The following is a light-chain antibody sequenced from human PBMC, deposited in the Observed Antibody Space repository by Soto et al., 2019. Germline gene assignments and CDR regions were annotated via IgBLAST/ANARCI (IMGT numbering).Light chain of an antibody. CDR1: ENIILY. V-gene: IGKV1-39*01. J-gene: IGKJ1*01. CDR3: QHSYTAPWT. Sequence: DIQMTQSPSSLSASLGDRVTITCRASENIILYLNWYQQKPGKVPRLLVYGASRLETGVPSRFSASGFGTEFTLTIRGLQSEDFATYYCQHSYTAPWTFGQGTKV. CDR2: GAS.